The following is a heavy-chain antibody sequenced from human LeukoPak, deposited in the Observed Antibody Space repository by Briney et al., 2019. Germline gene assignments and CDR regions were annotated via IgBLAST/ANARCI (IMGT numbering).Heavy chain of an antibody. Sequence: EASVKVSCKASGYTFTSYVTSWMRQAPGQGLEWMGWISAYNGNTNYAQKLQGRVTMTTDTSTSTAYMELRSLRSDDTAVYYCARDAEEQQLVLNYFDYWGQGTLVTVSS. D-gene: IGHD6-13*01. CDR3: ARDAEEQQLVLNYFDY. J-gene: IGHJ4*02. V-gene: IGHV1-18*01. CDR1: GYTFTSYV. CDR2: ISAYNGNT.